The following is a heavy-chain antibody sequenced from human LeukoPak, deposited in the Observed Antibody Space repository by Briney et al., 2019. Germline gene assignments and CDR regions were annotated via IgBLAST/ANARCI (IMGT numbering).Heavy chain of an antibody. CDR2: IYYSGST. CDR1: GGSISSYY. CDR3: AREGNTALDH. D-gene: IGHD5-18*01. V-gene: IGHV4-59*01. Sequence: PSETLSLTCTVSGGSISSYYWSWIRQPPGKGLEWIGYIYYSGSTNYNPSLKSRVTISVDTSKNQFSLKLSSVTAADTAVYYCAREGNTALDHWGQGTLVTVSS. J-gene: IGHJ4*02.